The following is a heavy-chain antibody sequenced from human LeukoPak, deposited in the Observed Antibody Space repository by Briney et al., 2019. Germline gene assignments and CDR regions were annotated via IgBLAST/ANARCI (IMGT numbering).Heavy chain of an antibody. CDR1: GGSISSSSYY. CDR3: XXXXXXXSGSLDAFDI. CDR2: IYYSGST. Sequence: SETLSLTCTVSGGSISSSSYYWGWIRQPPGKGLEWIGSIYYSGSTYYNPSLKSRVTISVDTSKNQFSLKLSSVTAADTAVYYXXXXXXXXSGSLDAFDIWGQGTMVTVSS. V-gene: IGHV4-39*01. D-gene: IGHD1-26*01. J-gene: IGHJ3*02.